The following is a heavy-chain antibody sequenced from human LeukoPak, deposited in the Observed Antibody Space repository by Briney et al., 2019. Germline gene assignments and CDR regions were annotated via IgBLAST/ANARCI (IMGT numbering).Heavy chain of an antibody. V-gene: IGHV3-21*01. CDR3: ARDLTDHYYGRDYYYYMDV. CDR1: GFTFSSYC. Sequence: GGSLRLSCAASGFTFSSYCMDWVRQTPGKGLEWVSSISSSSSYIYYADSVKGRFTISRDNAKNSLYLQMNSLRAGDTGVYYCARDLTDHYYGRDYYYYMDVWGKGTTVTISS. D-gene: IGHD3-10*01. J-gene: IGHJ6*03. CDR2: ISSSSSYI.